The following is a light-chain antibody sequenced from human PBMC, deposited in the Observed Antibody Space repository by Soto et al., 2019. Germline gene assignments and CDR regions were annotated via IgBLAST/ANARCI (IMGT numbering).Light chain of an antibody. CDR3: QQRSNWPPWT. Sequence: EIVLTQSPATLSLSPGERATLSCRASQTVSSSLAWYQQKPGQAPRLLIYEASNRATGIPARFSGSGSGADFTLTISSLEPEDFAVYYCQQRSNWPPWTFGQGTKVEIK. V-gene: IGKV3-11*01. CDR2: EAS. CDR1: QTVSSS. J-gene: IGKJ1*01.